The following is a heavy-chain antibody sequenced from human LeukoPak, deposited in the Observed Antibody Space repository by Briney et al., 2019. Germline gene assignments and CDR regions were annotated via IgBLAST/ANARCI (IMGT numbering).Heavy chain of an antibody. Sequence: SETLSLTCSVSGGSISSYYWSWIRQPAGKGLEWIGRIYISGSTNYNPSLKSRVTMSVDTSKNQFSLKLSSVTAADTAVYYCARDWGSGWPFDYWGQGTLVTVPS. D-gene: IGHD6-19*01. J-gene: IGHJ4*02. CDR3: ARDWGSGWPFDY. V-gene: IGHV4-4*07. CDR2: IYISGST. CDR1: GGSISSYY.